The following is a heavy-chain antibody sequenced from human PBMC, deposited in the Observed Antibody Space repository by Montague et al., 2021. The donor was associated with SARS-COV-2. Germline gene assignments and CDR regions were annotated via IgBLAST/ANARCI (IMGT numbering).Heavy chain of an antibody. D-gene: IGHD3-22*01. J-gene: IGHJ3*02. CDR3: ARGALFYDSSGYYSDAFDI. CDR1: GGSISIGRYY. V-gene: IGHV4-61*02. CDR2: IYTSGST. Sequence: TLSLTCTVSGGSISIGRYYWNWIRQPAGKGLEWIGSIYTSGSTNYNPSLKSRVSISADTSNNQVSLSLSSVTAADTAVYYCARGALFYDSSGYYSDAFDIWGQGTMVTVSS.